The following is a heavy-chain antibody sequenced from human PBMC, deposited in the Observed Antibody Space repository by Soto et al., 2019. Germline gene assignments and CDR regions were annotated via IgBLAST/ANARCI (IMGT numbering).Heavy chain of an antibody. V-gene: IGHV1-69*06. Sequence: GASVKDSCKAAGDTFGRNAIHWVRQATGQALEWMGGITPMFTTTNYAQKFKGRLTINADKSPSTAYKEMSSLRSEDTVVYYCAREGDSADYGYWGQGTLVTVSS. J-gene: IGHJ4*02. D-gene: IGHD2-21*01. CDR3: AREGDSADYGY. CDR2: ITPMFTTT. CDR1: GDTFGRNA.